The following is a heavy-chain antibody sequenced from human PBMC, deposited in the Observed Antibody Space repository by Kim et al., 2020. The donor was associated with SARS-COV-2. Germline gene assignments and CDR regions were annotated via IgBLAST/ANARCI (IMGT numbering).Heavy chain of an antibody. V-gene: IGHV3-30*07. Sequence: VKGRFTISRDNSKNTLYLQMNSLRAEDTAVYYCARATYYYGSGSYRNFDYWGQGTLVTVSS. CDR3: ARATYYYGSGSYRNFDY. D-gene: IGHD3-10*01. J-gene: IGHJ4*02.